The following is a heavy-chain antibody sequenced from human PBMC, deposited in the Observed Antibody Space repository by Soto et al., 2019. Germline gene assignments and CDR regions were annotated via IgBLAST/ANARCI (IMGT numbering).Heavy chain of an antibody. J-gene: IGHJ6*02. V-gene: IGHV1-69*06. CDR1: GGTFSSYA. CDR2: IIPIFGTA. CDR3: ARDDTVTMVGYYYYGMDV. Sequence: GASVKVSCKASGGTFSSYAISWVRQAPGQGLEWMGGIIPIFGTANYAQKFQGRVTITADKSTSTAYMELSSLRSEDTAVYYCARDDTVTMVGYYYYGMDVWGQGTTVTVSS. D-gene: IGHD4-17*01.